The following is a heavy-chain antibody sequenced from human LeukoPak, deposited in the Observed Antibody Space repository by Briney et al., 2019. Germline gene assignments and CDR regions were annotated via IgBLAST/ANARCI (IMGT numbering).Heavy chain of an antibody. CDR3: ARDRAPAAMAFLSCNWFDP. CDR1: GGSISSYY. Sequence: SETLSLTCTVSGGSISSYYWSWIRQPPGKGLEWIGYIYYSGSTNYNPSLKSRVTMSVDTSKNQFSLKLSSVTAADTAVYYCARDRAPAAMAFLSCNWFDPWGQGTLVTVSS. V-gene: IGHV4-59*12. J-gene: IGHJ5*02. CDR2: IYYSGST. D-gene: IGHD2-2*01.